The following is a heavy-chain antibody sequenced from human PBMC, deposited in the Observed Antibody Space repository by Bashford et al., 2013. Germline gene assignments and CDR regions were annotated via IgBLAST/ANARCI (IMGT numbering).Heavy chain of an antibody. J-gene: IGHJ6*02. Sequence: SETLSLTCAVSGGSLSSYYWNWIRQSPEKGLEWIGYIQYFGGTHYNPSFTSRVSIFLDTSKNQFSLRLSSMTAADTAVYYCASLITRLGPRDVWGQGTTVTVSS. CDR1: GGSLSSYY. V-gene: IGHV4-59*01. D-gene: IGHD1-14*01. CDR2: IQYFGGT. CDR3: ASLITRLGPRDV.